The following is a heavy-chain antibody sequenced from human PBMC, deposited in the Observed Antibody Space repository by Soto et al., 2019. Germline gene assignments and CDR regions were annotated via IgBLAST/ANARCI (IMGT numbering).Heavy chain of an antibody. CDR3: ARERVVAAAFDI. CDR2: IIPIFGTA. Sequence: SVKVSCEASGGTFSSYAISWVREAPGQGLEWMGGIIPIFGTANYAQKFQGRVTITADESTSTAYMELSSLRSEDTAVYYCARERVVAAAFDIWGQGTMVTVSS. V-gene: IGHV1-69*01. D-gene: IGHD3-22*01. J-gene: IGHJ3*02. CDR1: GGTFSSYA.